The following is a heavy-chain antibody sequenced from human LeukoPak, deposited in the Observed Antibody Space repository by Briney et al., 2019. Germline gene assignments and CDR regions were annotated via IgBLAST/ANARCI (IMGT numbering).Heavy chain of an antibody. D-gene: IGHD6-13*01. CDR1: GGSISSYY. V-gene: IGHV4-59*01. CDR2: IYYSGTT. Sequence: PSETPSLTCTVSGGSISSYYWSWIRQPPGKGLEWIGYIYYSGTTNYNPSLKSRVTISVDTSKNQFSLKLSSVTAADTAVYYCARATSYSSSWYYFDYWVQGTLVTVSS. CDR3: ARATSYSSSWYYFDY. J-gene: IGHJ4*02.